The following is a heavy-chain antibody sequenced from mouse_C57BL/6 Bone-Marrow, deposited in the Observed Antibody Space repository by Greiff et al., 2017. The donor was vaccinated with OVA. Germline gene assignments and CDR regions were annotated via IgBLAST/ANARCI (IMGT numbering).Heavy chain of an antibody. V-gene: IGHV1-76*01. CDR1: GYTFTDYF. CDR2: IYPGSGNT. J-gene: IGHJ1*03. Sequence: QVQLQQPGAELVRPGASVKLSCKASGYTFTDYFINWVKQRPGQGLEWIARIYPGSGNTYYNEKFKGKATLTAEKSSSTAYMQLSSLTSEDSAVYFCARGGVWGTGTTVTVSS. CDR3: ARGGV.